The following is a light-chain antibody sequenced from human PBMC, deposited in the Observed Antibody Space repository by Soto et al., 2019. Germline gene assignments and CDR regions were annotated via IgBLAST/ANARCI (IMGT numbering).Light chain of an antibody. Sequence: EIVLTQSPATLSLSPGERATLSCRASQSVSSYLAWYQQKPGQAPRLLIYDASNRATGIPARFSGSGSGTDFTLTISSLDPEDFAVYYCQQRSNWQFTFGPGTKVDIK. CDR3: QQRSNWQFT. CDR2: DAS. J-gene: IGKJ3*01. V-gene: IGKV3-11*01. CDR1: QSVSSY.